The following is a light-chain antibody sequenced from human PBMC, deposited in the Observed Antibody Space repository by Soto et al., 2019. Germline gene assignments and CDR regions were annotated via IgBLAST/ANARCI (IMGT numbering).Light chain of an antibody. J-gene: IGLJ3*02. Sequence: QSVLTQPASVSGSPGQSITISCTGTSSDIGTYNLVSWYLQHPGKAPQLLVYEGSRRPSGFSDRFSGSKSGTTASLTISGLQAEDEGDYYCCSYAGRNTFVFGGGTKVTVL. CDR3: CSYAGRNTFV. CDR1: SSDIGTYNL. CDR2: EGS. V-gene: IGLV2-23*03.